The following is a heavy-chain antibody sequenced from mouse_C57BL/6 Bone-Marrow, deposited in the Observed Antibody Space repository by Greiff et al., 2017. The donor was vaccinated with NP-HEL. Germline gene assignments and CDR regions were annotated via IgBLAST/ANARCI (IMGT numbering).Heavy chain of an antibody. CDR1: GYTFTSYW. D-gene: IGHD2-2*01. V-gene: IGHV1-55*01. J-gene: IGHJ2*01. CDR2: IYPGSGST. CDR3: ASLWLRRDYFDY. Sequence: VQLQQPGAELVKPGASVKMSCKASGYTFTSYWITWVKQRPGHGLEWIGDIYPGSGSTNYNEKFKSKATLTVDTSSSTAYMQLSSLTSEDSAVYYCASLWLRRDYFDYWGQGTTLTVSS.